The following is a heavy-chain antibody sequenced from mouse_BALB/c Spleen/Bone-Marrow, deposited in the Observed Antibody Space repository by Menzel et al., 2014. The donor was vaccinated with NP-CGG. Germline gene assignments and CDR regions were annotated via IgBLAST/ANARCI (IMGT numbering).Heavy chain of an antibody. J-gene: IGHJ4*01. CDR3: AKHRSVYPYAMDY. V-gene: IGHV2-6-5*01. D-gene: IGHD2-10*02. CDR2: IWGGGKE. CDR1: GFSLSDYG. Sequence: VNVVESGPGLVAPSQSLSITCTVSGFSLSDYGVSWIRQSPGKGLEWLGVIWGGGKEYYNSVLKSRLSINKDNSKSQVLLKMYSLQTDDTAIYYCAKHRSVYPYAMDYWGQGTSVTVSS.